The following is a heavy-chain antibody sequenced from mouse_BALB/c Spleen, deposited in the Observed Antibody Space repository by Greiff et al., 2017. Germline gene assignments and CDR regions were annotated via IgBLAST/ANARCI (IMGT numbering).Heavy chain of an antibody. V-gene: IGHV1-80*01. CDR1: GYAFSSYW. CDR3: ASGAISYYFDY. J-gene: IGHJ2*01. CDR2: IYPGDGDT. Sequence: QVQLQQSGAELVRPGSSVKISCKASGYAFSSYWMNWVKQRPGQGLEWIGQIYPGDGDTNYNGKFKGKATLTADKSSSTAYMQLSSLTSEDSAVYFCASGAISYYFDYWGQGTTLTVSS.